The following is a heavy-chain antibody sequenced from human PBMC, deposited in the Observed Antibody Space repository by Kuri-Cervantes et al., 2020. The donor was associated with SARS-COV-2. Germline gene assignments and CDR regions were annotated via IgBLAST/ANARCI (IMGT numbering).Heavy chain of an antibody. Sequence: ETLSLTCAASGFTFSSYWMSWVRQAPGKGLEWVANIKQDGSEKYYVDSVKGRFTISRDNAKNSLYLQMNSLRADDTAVYYCAKSDWFDPWGQGTLVTVSS. CDR2: IKQDGSEK. CDR1: GFTFSSYW. J-gene: IGHJ5*02. CDR3: AKSDWFDP. V-gene: IGHV3-7*01.